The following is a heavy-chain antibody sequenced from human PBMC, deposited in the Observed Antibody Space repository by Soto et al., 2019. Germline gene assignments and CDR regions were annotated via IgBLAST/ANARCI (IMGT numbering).Heavy chain of an antibody. D-gene: IGHD3-22*01. Sequence: PGGSLRLSCAASGFTFSSYGMHWVRQAPGKGLELVAVISYDGSNKYYADSVKGRFTISRDNSKNTLYLQMNSLRAEDTAVYYCAKDLLYYDSSGYDYWGQGTLVTVSS. CDR3: AKDLLYYDSSGYDY. CDR1: GFTFSSYG. V-gene: IGHV3-30*18. J-gene: IGHJ4*02. CDR2: ISYDGSNK.